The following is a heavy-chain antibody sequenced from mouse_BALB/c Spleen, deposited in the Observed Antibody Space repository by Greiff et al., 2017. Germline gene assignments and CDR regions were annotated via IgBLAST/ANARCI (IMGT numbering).Heavy chain of an antibody. Sequence: EVHLVESGGGLVQPGGSRKLSCAASGFTFSDYGMAWVRQAPGKGPEWVAFISNLAYSIYYADTVTGRFTISRENAKNTLYLEMSSLRSEDTAMYYRARGDSYFDYWGQGTTLTVSS. CDR2: ISNLAYSI. CDR3: ARGDSYFDY. V-gene: IGHV5-15*02. D-gene: IGHD3-3*01. CDR1: GFTFSDYG. J-gene: IGHJ2*01.